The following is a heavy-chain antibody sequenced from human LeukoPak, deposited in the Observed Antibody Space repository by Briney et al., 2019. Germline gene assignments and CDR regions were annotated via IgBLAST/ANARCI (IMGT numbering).Heavy chain of an antibody. J-gene: IGHJ4*02. CDR3: AKANIVLMVYANRPFDY. Sequence: HPGGSLRLSCAASGFTFSSYAMSWVRQAPGKGLEWVSAISGSGGSTYYADSVKGRFTISRDNSKNTLYLQMNSLRAEDTAVYYCAKANIVLMVYANRPFDYWSQGTLVTVSS. CDR2: ISGSGGST. V-gene: IGHV3-23*01. CDR1: GFTFSSYA. D-gene: IGHD2-8*01.